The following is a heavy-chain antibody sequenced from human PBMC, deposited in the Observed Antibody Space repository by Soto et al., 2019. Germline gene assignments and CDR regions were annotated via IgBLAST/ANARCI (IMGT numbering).Heavy chain of an antibody. Sequence: QVHLVQSGAEEKKPGASVKVSCKDSGYTFTSYAMHWVRQSPGQRLEWMGWINAGNGNTKYSQKFQGRVTITRDTSASTAYLELSSLRSEDTAVYYCARSIVVVTALDYWGQGTLVSVSS. CDR1: GYTFTSYA. CDR3: ARSIVVVTALDY. D-gene: IGHD2-21*02. J-gene: IGHJ4*02. V-gene: IGHV1-3*05. CDR2: INAGNGNT.